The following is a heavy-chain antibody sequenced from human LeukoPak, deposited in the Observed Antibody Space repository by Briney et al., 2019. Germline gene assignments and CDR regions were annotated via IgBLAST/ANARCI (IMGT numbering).Heavy chain of an antibody. V-gene: IGHV3-21*01. D-gene: IGHD1-26*01. Sequence: GGPLRLSCAASGFTLSSYTINWVRQAPGRGLGWVSSFTIGVSYRFYADSVKGRFTISRDNAKNSLYLQMNSLRAEDTAVYYCARDPYSGSYGNYYYYFMDVWGKGTTVTISS. CDR3: ARDPYSGSYGNYYYYFMDV. J-gene: IGHJ6*03. CDR2: FTIGVSYR. CDR1: GFTLSSYT.